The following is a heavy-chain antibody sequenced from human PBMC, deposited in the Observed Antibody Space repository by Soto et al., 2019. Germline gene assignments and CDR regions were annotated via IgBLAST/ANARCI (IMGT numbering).Heavy chain of an antibody. CDR3: TRGGAYAFDY. J-gene: IGHJ4*02. CDR2: ISSKDDSYAT. Sequence: GSLRLSCEASGFSFSGSSMHWVRQGSGKGLEWVGRISSKDDSYATEFGASVKGRFTISRDDSKSTAYLQMNSLETEDTAVYYCTRGGAYAFDYWGQGTLVTVSS. D-gene: IGHD5-12*01. V-gene: IGHV3-73*01. CDR1: GFSFSGSS.